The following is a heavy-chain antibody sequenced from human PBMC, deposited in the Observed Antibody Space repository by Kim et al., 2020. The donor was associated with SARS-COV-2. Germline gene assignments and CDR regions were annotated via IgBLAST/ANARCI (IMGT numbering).Heavy chain of an antibody. D-gene: IGHD6-13*01. CDR3: ARDLGGSSSSWAYYYYYYGMDV. J-gene: IGHJ6*02. CDR1: GYTFTSYG. Sequence: ASVKVSCKASGYTFTSYGISWVRQAPGQGLEWMGWISAYNGNTNYAQKLQGRVTMTTDTSTSTAYMELRSLRSDDTAVYYCARDLGGSSSSWAYYYYYYGMDVWGQGTTVTVSS. CDR2: ISAYNGNT. V-gene: IGHV1-18*04.